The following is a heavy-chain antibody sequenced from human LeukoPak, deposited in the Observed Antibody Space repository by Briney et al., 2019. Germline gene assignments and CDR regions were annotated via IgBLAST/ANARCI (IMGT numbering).Heavy chain of an antibody. CDR3: AKGNSGDCYSNWFDP. V-gene: IGHV3-23*01. D-gene: IGHD2-21*02. CDR2: ISGSGGST. J-gene: IGHJ5*02. CDR1: GFTFSSYA. Sequence: GGSPRLSCAASGFTFSSYAMSWVRQAPGKGLEWVSAISGSGGSTYYADSVKGRFTISRDNSKNTLYLQMNSLRAEDTAVYYCAKGNSGDCYSNWFDPWGQGTLVTVSS.